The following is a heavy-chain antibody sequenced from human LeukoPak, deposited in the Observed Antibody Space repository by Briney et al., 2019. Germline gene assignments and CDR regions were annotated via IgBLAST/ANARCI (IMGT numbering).Heavy chain of an antibody. CDR1: GGSISSYY. J-gene: IGHJ4*02. CDR2: IYYSGST. CDR3: AKADYDILTGYFADY. D-gene: IGHD3-9*01. V-gene: IGHV4-59*01. Sequence: PSETLSLTCTVSGGSISSYYWSWIRQPPGKGLEWIGYIYYSGSTNYNPSLKSRVTISVDTSRNQFSLKLSSVTAADTAVYYCAKADYDILTGYFADYWGQGTLVTVSS.